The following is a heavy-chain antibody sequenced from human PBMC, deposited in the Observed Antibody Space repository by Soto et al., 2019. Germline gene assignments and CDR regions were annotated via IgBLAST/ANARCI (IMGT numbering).Heavy chain of an antibody. CDR1: GFTLNDYY. Sequence: QVQLVESGGGLVKPGGSLRLSCAASGFTLNDYYMNWIRQAPGKGLEWVSDISSSGSSTNYADSVKGRFTISRDNAKNSLYLQMNSLRAEDTAVYYCAREDAYRGIQGVSQRVYYGMDVWGQGTTVTVSS. CDR3: AREDAYRGIQGVSQRVYYGMDV. CDR2: ISSSGSST. V-gene: IGHV3-11*06. J-gene: IGHJ6*02. D-gene: IGHD3-10*01.